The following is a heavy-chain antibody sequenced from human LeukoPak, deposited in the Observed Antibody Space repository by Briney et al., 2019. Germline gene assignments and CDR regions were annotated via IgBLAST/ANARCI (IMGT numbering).Heavy chain of an antibody. V-gene: IGHV3-15*01. CDR3: TTRSRLLDY. D-gene: IGHD5-12*01. CDR2: FKGKTDGGTT. J-gene: IGHJ4*02. Sequence: GGSLRLSWAASEFTFSNAWITWVRQAPGKGLEWFGSFKGKTDGGTTDYAAPVKGRFNISRDDSKNTLYLQMNSLKTEDTAVYYCTTRSRLLDYWGQGTLVTVSS. CDR1: EFTFSNAW.